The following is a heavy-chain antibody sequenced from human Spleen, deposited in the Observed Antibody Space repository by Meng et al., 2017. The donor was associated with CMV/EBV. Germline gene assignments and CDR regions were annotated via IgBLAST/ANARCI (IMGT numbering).Heavy chain of an antibody. CDR3: ARLLPAAWYNWFDP. CDR2: IKHSGST. J-gene: IGHJ5*02. D-gene: IGHD2-2*01. CDR1: GGSFSGYY. Sequence: GVYGGSFSGYYWSWVRQSPGKGLEWIGEIKHSGSTNYNPSLKSRVTISVDTSKSQFSLELTSVTAADTAVYYCARLLPAAWYNWFDPWGQGILVTVSS. V-gene: IGHV4-34*01.